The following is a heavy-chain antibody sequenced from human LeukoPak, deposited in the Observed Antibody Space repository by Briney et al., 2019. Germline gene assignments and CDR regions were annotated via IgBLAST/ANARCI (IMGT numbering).Heavy chain of an antibody. CDR2: ISWNSGSI. D-gene: IGHD3-22*01. J-gene: IGHJ4*02. CDR3: AKDIDYDSSGYYLDY. V-gene: IGHV3-9*01. Sequence: GGSLILSCAASGFTFDDYAMHLVRQAPGEGLELGSGISWNSGSIGYADSVKGRFTISRDNAKNSLYLQMNSLRAEDTALYYCAKDIDYDSSGYYLDYWGQGTLVTVSP. CDR1: GFTFDDYA.